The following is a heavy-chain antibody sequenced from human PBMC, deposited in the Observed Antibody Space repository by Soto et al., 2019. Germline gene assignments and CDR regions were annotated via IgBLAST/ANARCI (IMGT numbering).Heavy chain of an antibody. D-gene: IGHD4-17*01. CDR3: TRGYGDYVRDY. CDR1: GFTFSGSA. CDR2: IRSKANNYAT. J-gene: IGHJ4*02. V-gene: IGHV3-73*01. Sequence: EVQLVESGGGLVQPGESLKLSCAVSGFTFSGSAMHWVRQASGKGLEWVGRIRSKANNYATAYAASVKGMFTISRDDSKNKAYLQMNSLKSEDTAVYYCTRGYGDYVRDYWGQGTLVTVSS.